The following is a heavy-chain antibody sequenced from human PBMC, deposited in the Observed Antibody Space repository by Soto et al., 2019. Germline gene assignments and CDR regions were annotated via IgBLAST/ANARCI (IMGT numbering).Heavy chain of an antibody. V-gene: IGHV4-30-4*01. J-gene: IGHJ5*02. Sequence: SETLSLTCTVSGGSISSGDYYWSWIRQPPGKGLEWIGYIYYSGSTYYNPSLKSRVTISVDTSKNQFSLKLSSVTAADTAVYYCARVLTKYYDFWSGYTIMNWFDPWGQGTLVTVSS. CDR2: IYYSGST. D-gene: IGHD3-3*01. CDR3: ARVLTKYYDFWSGYTIMNWFDP. CDR1: GGSISSGDYY.